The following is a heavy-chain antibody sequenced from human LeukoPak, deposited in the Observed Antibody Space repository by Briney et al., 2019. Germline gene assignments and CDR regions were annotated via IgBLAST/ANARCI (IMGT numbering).Heavy chain of an antibody. D-gene: IGHD3-22*01. CDR1: GYTLTDNY. CDR2: INPNSGGT. CDR3: ARVDDRGHYYDSSGPRNLFDY. V-gene: IGHV1-2*02. J-gene: IGHJ4*02. Sequence: ASVKVSCKASGYTLTDNYLHWVRQAPGQGLEWMGWINPNSGGTNYAQKFQGRVTMTRDTSISTAYMELSRLRSDDTAVYYCARVDDRGHYYDSSGPRNLFDYWGQGTLVTVSS.